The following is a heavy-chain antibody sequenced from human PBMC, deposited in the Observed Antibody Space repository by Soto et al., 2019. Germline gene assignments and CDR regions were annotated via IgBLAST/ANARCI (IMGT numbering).Heavy chain of an antibody. Sequence: LSLTCTVSGDSISTYYCSWIRQAPGRGLEWIGYSFPSGSTKYNPSLKSRATISVDTAKNQFSLKLSSVTAADTAVYYCAGKFDSSSWYVLSQKIGGYGMAVWGQGTTVTVPS. D-gene: IGHD6-13*01. CDR1: GDSISTYY. V-gene: IGHV4-59*01. CDR3: AGKFDSSSWYVLSQKIGGYGMAV. J-gene: IGHJ6*02. CDR2: SFPSGST.